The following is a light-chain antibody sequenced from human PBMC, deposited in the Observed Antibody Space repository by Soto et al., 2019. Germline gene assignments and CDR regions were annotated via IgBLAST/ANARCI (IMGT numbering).Light chain of an antibody. J-gene: IGKJ4*01. V-gene: IGKV1-27*01. CDR1: QGIGIY. CDR2: AAS. CDR3: QKYNSGPLT. Sequence: DIQTTQSPSSLSASLGDRVTITCRASQGIGIYLAWFQQRPGKVPKLLIYAASALQSGVPSRFSGSGSETDFTLTISSLQPEDVATYYCQKYNSGPLTFGAGTRVEIK.